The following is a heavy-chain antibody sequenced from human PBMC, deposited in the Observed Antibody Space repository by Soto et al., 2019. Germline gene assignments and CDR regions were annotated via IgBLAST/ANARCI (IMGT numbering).Heavy chain of an antibody. D-gene: IGHD3-10*01. CDR3: ARGHYGSGSYSWFDP. CDR1: GYSISSGYY. J-gene: IGHJ5*02. Sequence: SETLSLTCAASGYSISSGYYWGWIRQPPGKGLEWIGSIYHSGSTYYNPSLKSRVTISVDTSKNQFSLKLSSVTAADTAVYYCARGHYGSGSYSWFDPWGQGTLVTVSS. V-gene: IGHV4-38-2*01. CDR2: IYHSGST.